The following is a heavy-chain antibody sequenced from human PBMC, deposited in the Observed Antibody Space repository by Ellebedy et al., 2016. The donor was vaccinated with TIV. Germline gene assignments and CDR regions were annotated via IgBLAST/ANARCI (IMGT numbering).Heavy chain of an antibody. V-gene: IGHV3-7*03. D-gene: IGHD6-13*01. Sequence: GGSLRLSCAASGFTLSSYWMSWVRQAPGKGLEWVANINQDGSEKYYVDSVKGRFSISRDNAKNSLYLQMNSLRAEDTVVYYCARAVGGSSSLWGQGTLVTVSS. CDR1: GFTLSSYW. CDR3: ARAVGGSSSL. CDR2: INQDGSEK. J-gene: IGHJ4*02.